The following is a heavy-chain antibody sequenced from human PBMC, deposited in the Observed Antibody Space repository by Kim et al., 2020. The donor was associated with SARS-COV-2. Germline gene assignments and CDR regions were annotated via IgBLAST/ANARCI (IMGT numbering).Heavy chain of an antibody. CDR1: GFTFSSYG. J-gene: IGHJ6*02. D-gene: IGHD2-15*01. Sequence: GGSLRLSCAASGFTFSSYGMHWVRQAPGKGLEWVAVISYDGSNKYYADSVKGRFTISRDNSKNTLYLQMNSLRAEDTAVYYCAKDRAYGGNVPYYYYYGMDVWGQGTTVTVSS. V-gene: IGHV3-30*18. CDR2: ISYDGSNK. CDR3: AKDRAYGGNVPYYYYYGMDV.